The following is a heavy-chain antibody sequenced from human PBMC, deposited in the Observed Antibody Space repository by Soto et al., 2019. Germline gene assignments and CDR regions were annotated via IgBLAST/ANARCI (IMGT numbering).Heavy chain of an antibody. Sequence: GESLTISCKGSGYSFTSYWIGWVRQMPGKGLEWMGIIYPGDSDTRYSPSFQGQVTISADKSISTAYLQWSSLKASDTAMYYCARHQSPPFGVVMYYYGMDVWGQGTTVTVSS. CDR1: GYSFTSYW. D-gene: IGHD3-3*01. CDR3: ARHQSPPFGVVMYYYGMDV. V-gene: IGHV5-51*01. J-gene: IGHJ6*02. CDR2: IYPGDSDT.